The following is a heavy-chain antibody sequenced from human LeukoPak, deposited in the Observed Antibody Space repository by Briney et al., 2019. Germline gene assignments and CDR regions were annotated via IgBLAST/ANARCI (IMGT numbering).Heavy chain of an antibody. CDR3: ARSGYSYGFFDY. CDR1: GGTFSSYT. Sequence: SVKVSCKASGGTFSSYTISWVRQAPGQGLEWMGRIIPILGIANYAQKFQGRVTITADKSTSTAYMELSSLRSEDTAAYYCARSGYSYGFFDYRGQGTLVTVSS. CDR2: IIPILGIA. V-gene: IGHV1-69*02. J-gene: IGHJ4*02. D-gene: IGHD5-18*01.